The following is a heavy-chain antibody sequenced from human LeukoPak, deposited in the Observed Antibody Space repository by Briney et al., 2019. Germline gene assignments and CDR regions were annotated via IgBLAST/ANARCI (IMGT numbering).Heavy chain of an antibody. CDR2: IIPILGIA. CDR3: ARDPDYGDYENAFDI. D-gene: IGHD4-17*01. CDR1: GGTFSSYA. J-gene: IGHJ3*02. V-gene: IGHV1-69*04. Sequence: SVKVSCKASGGTFSSYAISWVRQAPGQGLEWMGRIIPILGIANYAQKFQGRVTITADTSTSTAYMELRSLRSDDTAVYYCARDPDYGDYENAFDIWGQGTMVTVSS.